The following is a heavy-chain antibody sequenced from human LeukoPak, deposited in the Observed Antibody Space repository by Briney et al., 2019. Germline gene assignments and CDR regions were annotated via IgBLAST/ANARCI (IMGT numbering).Heavy chain of an antibody. CDR3: ARDPPYNWNYYYYYGMDV. Sequence: ASVKVSCKASGYTFTSYGISWVRQAPGQGLEWMGWISAYNGNTNYAQKLQGRVTMTTDTSTSTAYMELRSLRSDDTAVYYCARDPPYNWNYYYYYGMDVWGQGTTVTVSS. D-gene: IGHD1-20*01. CDR1: GYTFTSYG. J-gene: IGHJ6*02. V-gene: IGHV1-18*01. CDR2: ISAYNGNT.